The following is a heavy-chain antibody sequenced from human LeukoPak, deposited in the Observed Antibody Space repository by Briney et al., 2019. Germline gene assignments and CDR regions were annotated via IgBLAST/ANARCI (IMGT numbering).Heavy chain of an antibody. CDR2: IYYSGST. J-gene: IGHJ4*02. CDR3: ARDRRAYDSSGYAYFDY. D-gene: IGHD3-22*01. CDR1: GGSISSYY. V-gene: IGHV4-59*01. Sequence: TSETLSLTCTVSGGSISSYYWSWIRQPPGKGLEWIGYIYYSGSTNYNPSLKSRVTISVDTSKNQFSLKLSSVTAADTAVYYCARDRRAYDSSGYAYFDYWGQGTLVTVSS.